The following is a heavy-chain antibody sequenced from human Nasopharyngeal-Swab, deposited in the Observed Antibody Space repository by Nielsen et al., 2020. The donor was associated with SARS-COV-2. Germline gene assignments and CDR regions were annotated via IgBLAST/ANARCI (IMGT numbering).Heavy chain of an antibody. CDR1: GFTFSNAW. CDR2: IKSKTDGGTT. CDR3: TTTEITVTSPFPYYDILTGYYMADY. V-gene: IGHV3-15*01. J-gene: IGHJ4*02. Sequence: GESLKISCAASGFTFSNAWMSWVRQAPGKGLEWVGRIKSKTDGGTTDYAAPVKGRFTISRDDSKNTLYLQMNSLKTEDTAVYYCTTTEITVTSPFPYYDILTGYYMADYWGQGTLVTVSS. D-gene: IGHD3-9*01.